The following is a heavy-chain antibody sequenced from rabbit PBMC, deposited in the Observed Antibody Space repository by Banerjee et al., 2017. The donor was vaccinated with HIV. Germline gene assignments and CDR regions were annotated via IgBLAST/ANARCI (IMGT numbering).Heavy chain of an antibody. CDR3: ARDSQSSSGYYTL. J-gene: IGHJ3*01. Sequence: QEQLVESGGGLVQPEGSLTLTCTASGFSFSSSYYLCWVRQAPGKGLEWIACINTSSGAAVYASWAKGRFTISKASSTTVTLQMTSLTAADTATYFCARDSQSSSGYYTLWGQGTLVPS. V-gene: IGHV1S45*01. CDR2: INTSSGAA. D-gene: IGHD1-1*01. CDR1: GFSFSSSYY.